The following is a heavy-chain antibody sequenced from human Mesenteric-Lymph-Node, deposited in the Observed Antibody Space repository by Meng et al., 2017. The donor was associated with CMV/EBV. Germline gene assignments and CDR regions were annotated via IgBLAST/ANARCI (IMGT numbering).Heavy chain of an antibody. CDR2: ISSSSSYI. CDR1: GFTFSSYS. Sequence: GESLKISCAASGFTFSSYSMNWVRQAPGKGLEWVSSISSSSSYIYYADSVKGRFTISRDKAKNSLYLQMNSLRAEDTAVYYCAKEQNGGGGIFGVYYYYGMDVWGQGTTVTVSS. CDR3: AKEQNGGGGIFGVYYYYGMDV. D-gene: IGHD3-3*01. V-gene: IGHV3-21*04. J-gene: IGHJ6*02.